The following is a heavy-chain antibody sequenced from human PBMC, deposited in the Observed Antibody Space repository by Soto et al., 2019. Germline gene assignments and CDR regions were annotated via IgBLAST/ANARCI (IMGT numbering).Heavy chain of an antibody. CDR1: GDSFTKYY. V-gene: IGHV4-34*01. CDR2: INHSGRT. CDR3: ARVNYYDSSGYYFPFDY. Sequence: PSETLSLTCAVYGDSFTKYYWSWIRQPPGKGLEWIGEINHSGRTNFNPSLKSRVTISVDRSKNQFSLKLRSVTAAETDVYYCARVNYYDSSGYYFPFDYWGQGTLVTVSS. D-gene: IGHD3-22*01. J-gene: IGHJ4*02.